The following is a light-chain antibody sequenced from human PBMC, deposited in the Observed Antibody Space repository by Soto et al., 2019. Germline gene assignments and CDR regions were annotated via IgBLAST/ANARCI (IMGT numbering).Light chain of an antibody. CDR1: QSVLYSPNNKNY. CDR2: WAS. CDR3: QQYYTNSWS. Sequence: DIVMTQSPDSLAVSLGERATINCESSQSVLYSPNNKNYLAWYQHKTGQTPKMLIYWASIRESGVPDRFSGSGSGTDFTLTISRLQSEDVEVYYCQQYYTNSWSFGQGTKVDIK. V-gene: IGKV4-1*01. J-gene: IGKJ1*01.